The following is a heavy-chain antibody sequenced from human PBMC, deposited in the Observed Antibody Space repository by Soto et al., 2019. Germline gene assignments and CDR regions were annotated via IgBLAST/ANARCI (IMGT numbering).Heavy chain of an antibody. J-gene: IGHJ6*02. CDR2: ISYDGGNN. Sequence: GGSLRLSCAVSGFTFRSYGMHWVRQAPGKGLQWVAVISYDGGNNYYADSVKGRFTISRDNSKNTLFLQMNSLRAEDTAMYYCAKGRDFDFWNGNGMDVWGQGTTVTVSS. CDR3: AKGRDFDFWNGNGMDV. CDR1: GFTFRSYG. D-gene: IGHD3-3*01. V-gene: IGHV3-30*18.